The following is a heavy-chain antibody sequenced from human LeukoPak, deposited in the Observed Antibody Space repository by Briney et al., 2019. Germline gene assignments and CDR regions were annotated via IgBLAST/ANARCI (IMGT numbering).Heavy chain of an antibody. Sequence: SETLSLTCTVSGGSISSGGYYWSWIRQHPGKGLEWIGYIYYSGSTYYNPSLKSRVTISVDTSNNQFSLKLSSVTAADTAVYYCARESSGYRFGSFDYWGQGTLVTVSS. CDR1: GGSISSGGYY. CDR3: ARESSGYRFGSFDY. V-gene: IGHV4-31*03. D-gene: IGHD3-22*01. J-gene: IGHJ4*02. CDR2: IYYSGST.